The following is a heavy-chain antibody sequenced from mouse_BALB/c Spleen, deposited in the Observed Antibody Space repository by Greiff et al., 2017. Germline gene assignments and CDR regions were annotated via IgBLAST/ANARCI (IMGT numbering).Heavy chain of an antibody. CDR2: IWSGGST. D-gene: IGHD2-4*01. CDR3: ARGAMITEGFAY. V-gene: IGHV2-2*01. Sequence: QVHVKQSGPGLVQPSQSLSITCTVSGFSLTSYGVHWVRQSPGKGLEWLGVIWSGGSTDYNAAFISRLSISKDNSKSQVFFKMNSLQTDDTAMYYCARGAMITEGFAYWGQGTLVTVSA. J-gene: IGHJ3*01. CDR1: GFSLTSYG.